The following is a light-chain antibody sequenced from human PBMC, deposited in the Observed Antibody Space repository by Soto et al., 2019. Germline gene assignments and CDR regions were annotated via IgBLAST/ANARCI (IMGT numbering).Light chain of an antibody. V-gene: IGKV3-20*01. CDR2: GAS. Sequence: EIVLTQSPGTLSLSPGERATLSCRASQSVSSSYLAWYQQNPGQAPRLLIYGASSRATGIPDRFSGSGSGTDFTLTISRLEPEDFAVYYCQQATGAFGPGTKVDIK. CDR3: QQATGA. J-gene: IGKJ3*01. CDR1: QSVSSSY.